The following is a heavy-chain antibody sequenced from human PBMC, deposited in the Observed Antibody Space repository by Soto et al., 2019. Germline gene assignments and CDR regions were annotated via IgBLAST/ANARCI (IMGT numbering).Heavy chain of an antibody. CDR2: ISAYNGNT. CDR3: ARDRGLSSSWYSYYYYGMDV. Sequence: QVQLVQSGAEVKKPGASVKVSCKASGYTFTSYGISWVRQAPGQGLEWMGWISAYNGNTNYAQKLQGRVTMTTDTSTSTAYMELRILRSDDTAVYYCARDRGLSSSWYSYYYYGMDVWGQGTTVTVSS. D-gene: IGHD6-13*01. CDR1: GYTFTSYG. V-gene: IGHV1-18*01. J-gene: IGHJ6*02.